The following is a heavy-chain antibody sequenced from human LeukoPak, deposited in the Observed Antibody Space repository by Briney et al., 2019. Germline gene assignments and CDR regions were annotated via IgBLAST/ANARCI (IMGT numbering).Heavy chain of an antibody. J-gene: IGHJ3*02. V-gene: IGHV1-69*05. Sequence: ASVKVSCKASGGTFSSYAISWVRQAPGQGLEWMGRITPIFGTANYAQKFQGRVTITTDESTSTAYMELSSLRSEDTAVYYCASGIVFDAFDIWGQGTMVTVSS. D-gene: IGHD1-1*01. CDR3: ASGIVFDAFDI. CDR2: ITPIFGTA. CDR1: GGTFSSYA.